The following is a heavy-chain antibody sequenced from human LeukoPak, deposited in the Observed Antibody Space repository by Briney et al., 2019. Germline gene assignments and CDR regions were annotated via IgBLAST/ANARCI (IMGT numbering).Heavy chain of an antibody. Sequence: PSETLSLTCTVSGDSISRYYWSWIRQPAGKGLEWIGRIYNGGIITYNPSLKSRVTMSIDTSNNQFSLRLRFVTAADTAVYYCARGGPSFDLWGRGTQVTVSS. J-gene: IGHJ2*01. V-gene: IGHV4-4*07. CDR3: ARGGPSFDL. CDR2: IYNGGII. CDR1: GDSISRYY.